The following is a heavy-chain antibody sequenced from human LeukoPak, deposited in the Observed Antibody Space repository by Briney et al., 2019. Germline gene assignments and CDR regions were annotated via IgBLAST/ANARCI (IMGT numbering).Heavy chain of an antibody. CDR2: ISYDGSNK. CDR3: ARDHSSSSWPLWWFDP. D-gene: IGHD6-13*01. J-gene: IGHJ5*02. CDR1: GFTFRSYA. Sequence: GGSLRLSCAASGFTFRSYAMHWVRQAPGKGLEGGAVISYDGSNKYYADSVKGRFTLSRDNSKNTLYLQMNSLRAEDTAVYYCARDHSSSSWPLWWFDPWGQGTLVTVSS. V-gene: IGHV3-30*04.